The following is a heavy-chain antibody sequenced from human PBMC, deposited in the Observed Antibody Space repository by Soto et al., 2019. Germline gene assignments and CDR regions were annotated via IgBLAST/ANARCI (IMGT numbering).Heavy chain of an antibody. J-gene: IGHJ5*02. CDR1: GFTFSDYS. CDR2: ITSSSYYI. V-gene: IGHV3-21*01. Sequence: PGGSLRLSCAASGFTFSDYSMNWVRQAPGKGLEWVSSITSSSYYIYYAASVKGRFTISRDNAKNSLYLQMSSLRAEDTAVYYCARDQRNLNWFDPWGQGTLVTVSS. D-gene: IGHD1-1*01. CDR3: ARDQRNLNWFDP.